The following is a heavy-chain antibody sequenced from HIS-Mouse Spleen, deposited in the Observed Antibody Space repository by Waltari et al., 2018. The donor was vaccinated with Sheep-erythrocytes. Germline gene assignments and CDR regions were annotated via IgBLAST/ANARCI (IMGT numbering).Heavy chain of an antibody. CDR2: ISSSSSYI. J-gene: IGHJ4*02. V-gene: IGHV3-21*01. D-gene: IGHD1-26*01. CDR1: GFTFSSYS. Sequence: EVQLVESGGGLVKPGGSLRLSCAASGFTFSSYSMNWVRQAPGNGFEWVSSISSSSSYIYYADSLKGRFTISRDNAKNSLYLQMNSLRAEDTAVYYCARVASGATFDYWGQGTLVTVSS. CDR3: ARVASGATFDY.